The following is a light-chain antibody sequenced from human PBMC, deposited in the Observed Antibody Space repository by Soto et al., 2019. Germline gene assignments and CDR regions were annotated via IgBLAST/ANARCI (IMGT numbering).Light chain of an antibody. CDR2: AAS. CDR3: QTYNSAPPT. Sequence: DIPMTQSPSSLSTSVGDRVTITCRASQAISIYLAWYQQKPGKVPKLLIYAASTLQSGVPSRFSGSGSGTDFTITISSLQPEDDATYYCQTYNSAPPTFGQGTKVEIK. V-gene: IGKV1-27*01. CDR1: QAISIY. J-gene: IGKJ1*01.